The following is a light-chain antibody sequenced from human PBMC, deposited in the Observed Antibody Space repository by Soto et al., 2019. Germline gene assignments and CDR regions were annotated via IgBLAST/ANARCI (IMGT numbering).Light chain of an antibody. Sequence: EIARAQSPATLSVSPGERGTLSCRASQSVSSNLAWYQQKPGQAPRLLIYAASARATGVPARFSGSRSGAEFTLTISSLQSEDFAVYYCQHYVTWPLTFGGGTKVDIK. CDR3: QHYVTWPLT. CDR2: AAS. V-gene: IGKV3-15*01. J-gene: IGKJ4*01. CDR1: QSVSSN.